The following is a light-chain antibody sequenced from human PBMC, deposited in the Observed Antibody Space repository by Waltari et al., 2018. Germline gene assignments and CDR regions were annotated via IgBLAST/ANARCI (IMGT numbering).Light chain of an antibody. CDR1: QGIGND. CDR3: LQHNSYPVT. V-gene: IGKV1-17*01. CDR2: AAS. Sequence: DIQMTQSPSSLSASVGERVTITCRASQGIGNDLGWYQQKPGKAPKRLIYAASSLPSGVPSRFSGSGSGTEFTLTISSLQPEDFATYYCLQHNSYPVTFGGGTKVEIK. J-gene: IGKJ4*01.